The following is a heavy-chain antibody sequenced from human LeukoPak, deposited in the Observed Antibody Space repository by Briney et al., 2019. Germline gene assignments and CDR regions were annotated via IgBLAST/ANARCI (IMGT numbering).Heavy chain of an antibody. V-gene: IGHV3-30-3*01. CDR3: TRDPRLREFES. Sequence: GGSLRLSCAASGFTFSTSSMHWVRQTPGKGLDWVALISSDGNNRYYANSVKGRFTISRDNSKNTLSLRMNSLRDDDTAVYYRTRDPRLREFESWGQGTLVTVSS. CDR2: ISSDGNNR. J-gene: IGHJ1*01. CDR1: GFTFSTSS. D-gene: IGHD2-21*02.